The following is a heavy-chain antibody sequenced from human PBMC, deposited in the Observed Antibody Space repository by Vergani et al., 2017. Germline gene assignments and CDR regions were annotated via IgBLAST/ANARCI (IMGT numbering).Heavy chain of an antibody. CDR1: GGTFSSYA. J-gene: IGHJ6*03. CDR2: IIPILGTA. Sequence: QVQLVQSGAELKKPGSSVKVSCKASGGTFSSYAISWVRQAPGQGLEWMGRIIPILGTANYAQKFQGRITITADKSTSTAYMELSSLRSEDTAVYYCAVGVSGDYYDMDVWGKGTTVTVSS. CDR3: AVGVSGDYYDMDV. D-gene: IGHD3-10*01. V-gene: IGHV1-69*14.